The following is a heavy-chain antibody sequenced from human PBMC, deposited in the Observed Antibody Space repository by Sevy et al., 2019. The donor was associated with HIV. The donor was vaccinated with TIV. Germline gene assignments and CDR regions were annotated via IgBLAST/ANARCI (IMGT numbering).Heavy chain of an antibody. D-gene: IGHD3-3*01. Sequence: SETLCLTCTVSGGSISSYYWSWIRQPPGKGLEWIGYIYYSGSTNYNPSLNSRVTISVDPSKIQFSLKLSSVTAADTAVYYCARVLGFTIFGVVSPNYYYMDVWGKGTTVTVSS. J-gene: IGHJ6*03. V-gene: IGHV4-59*01. CDR3: ARVLGFTIFGVVSPNYYYMDV. CDR1: GGSISSYY. CDR2: IYYSGST.